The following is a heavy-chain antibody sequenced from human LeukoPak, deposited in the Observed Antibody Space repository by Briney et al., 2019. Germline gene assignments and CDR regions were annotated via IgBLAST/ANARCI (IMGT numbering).Heavy chain of an antibody. CDR2: INPSGGST. D-gene: IGHD3-22*01. CDR1: GYTFTSYY. CDR3: ARTYRYDSSGYYSLYY. J-gene: IGHJ4*02. V-gene: IGHV1-46*01. Sequence: ASVKVSCKASGYTFTSYYMHWVRQAPGQGHEWMGIINPSGGSTSYAQKFQGRVTMTRDTSTSTVYMELSSLRSEDTAVYYCARTYRYDSSGYYSLYYWGQGTLVTVSS.